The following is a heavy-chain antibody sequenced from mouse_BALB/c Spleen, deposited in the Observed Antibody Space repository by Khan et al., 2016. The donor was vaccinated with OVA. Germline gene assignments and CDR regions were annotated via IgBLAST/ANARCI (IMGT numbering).Heavy chain of an antibody. CDR1: GFSLSNYG. CDR2: IWAGGST. J-gene: IGHJ3*01. V-gene: IGHV2-9*02. Sequence: VQLQESGPGLVAPSQTLSITCTVSGFSLSNYGVHWVRQPPGKGLEWLGVIWAGGSTNHNSALMSSLSISKDDSKRQVFLKMNSLQTDDTAMYYGARAFYNGAWFAYWGQGTLGTVSA. D-gene: IGHD1-3*01. CDR3: ARAFYNGAWFAY.